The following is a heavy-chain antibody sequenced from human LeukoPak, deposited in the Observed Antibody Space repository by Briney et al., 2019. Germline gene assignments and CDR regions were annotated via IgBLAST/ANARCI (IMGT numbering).Heavy chain of an antibody. D-gene: IGHD2-2*02. CDR2: IYHDGST. J-gene: IGHJ4*02. Sequence: SETLSLTCTVSGGSISSYYWSWIRQPPGKGLEWIGYIYHDGSTKYTPSLKSRVTMSVDTSTNQFSLKLTSVTAADTAVYYCARGGVTSCYNYWGQGTLVTVSS. CDR1: GGSISSYY. CDR3: ARGGVTSCYNY. V-gene: IGHV4-59*01.